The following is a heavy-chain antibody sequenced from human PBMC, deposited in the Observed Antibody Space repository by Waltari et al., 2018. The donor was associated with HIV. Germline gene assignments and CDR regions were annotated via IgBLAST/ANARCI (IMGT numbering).Heavy chain of an antibody. Sequence: VQLVESGGGSIKTGGSLRLSCAGSGFSVRNHWMDWVRQGPGKGLVGVARSNSDGSTRNYADAVKGRFVISRDNSRNTVYLQLNSVKVEDTAVYFCARASHYIEFSTFDGDYYFDLWGRGTRVAVSS. CDR1: GFSVRNHW. D-gene: IGHD3-9*01. J-gene: IGHJ4*02. V-gene: IGHV3-74*01. CDR2: SNSDGSTR. CDR3: ARASHYIEFSTFDGDYYFDL.